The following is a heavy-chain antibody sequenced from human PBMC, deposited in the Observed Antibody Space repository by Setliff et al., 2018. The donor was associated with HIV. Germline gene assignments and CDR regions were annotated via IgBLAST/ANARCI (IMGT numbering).Heavy chain of an antibody. CDR2: ISYDGRNK. D-gene: IGHD1-26*01. CDR1: GFTFSNFA. V-gene: IGHV3-30*04. Sequence: LRLSCAASGFTFSNFAVHWVRQAPGKGLEWVAVISYDGRNKYYANSVKGRFTISRDNSKNTLFLQMDSLITEDTAVYYCAIWEATMGFDSWGQGTLVTVSS. CDR3: AIWEATMGFDS. J-gene: IGHJ4*02.